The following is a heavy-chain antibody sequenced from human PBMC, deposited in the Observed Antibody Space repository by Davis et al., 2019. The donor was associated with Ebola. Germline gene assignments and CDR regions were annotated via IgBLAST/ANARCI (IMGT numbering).Heavy chain of an antibody. CDR3: ARDGYCSGGSCYFLDY. CDR2: INPNSGGT. V-gene: IGHV1-2*04. CDR1: GYTFTGSY. Sequence: ASVKVSCKASGYTFTGSYMHWVRQAPGQGLEWMAWINPNSGGTNYAQKFQGWVTMTRDTSISTAYMELGRLRSDDTAVYYCARDGYCSGGSCYFLDYWGQGTLVTVSS. D-gene: IGHD2-15*01. J-gene: IGHJ4*02.